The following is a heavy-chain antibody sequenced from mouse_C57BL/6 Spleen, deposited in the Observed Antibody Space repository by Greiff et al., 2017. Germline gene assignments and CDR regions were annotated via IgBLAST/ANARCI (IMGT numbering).Heavy chain of an antibody. CDR3: TPAGYFY. J-gene: IGHJ3*01. CDR2: IDPENGDT. V-gene: IGHV14-4*01. Sequence: VQLKQSGAELVRPGASVKLSCTASGFNIKDDYMHWVKQRPEQGLEWIGWIDPENGDTEYASKFQGKATITADTSSNTAYLQLSSLTSEDTAVYYCTPAGYFYWGQGTLVTVSA. D-gene: IGHD2-3*01. CDR1: GFNIKDDY.